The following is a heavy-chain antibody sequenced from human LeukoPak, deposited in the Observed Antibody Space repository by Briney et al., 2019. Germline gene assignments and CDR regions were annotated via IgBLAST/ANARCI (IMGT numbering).Heavy chain of an antibody. D-gene: IGHD3-10*02. V-gene: IGHV4-4*02. Sequence: PSGTLSLTCAVSGGSISNSNWWSWVRQPPGKGLEWIGEIYHSGSTNYNPSLKSRVTISVDTSKNQFSLKLSSVTAADTAVYYCARDLFHGTLGLWGQGTLVTVSS. CDR3: ARDLFHGTLGL. J-gene: IGHJ4*02. CDR2: IYHSGST. CDR1: GGSISNSNW.